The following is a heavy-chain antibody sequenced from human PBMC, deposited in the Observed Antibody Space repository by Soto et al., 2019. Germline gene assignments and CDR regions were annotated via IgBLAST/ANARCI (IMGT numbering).Heavy chain of an antibody. CDR2: ISAYNGNT. CDR3: ARGEPYGSGSPLDY. D-gene: IGHD3-10*01. V-gene: IGHV1-18*01. J-gene: IGHJ4*02. CDR1: CYTFTSYG. Sequence: ASVKVSCKDSCYTFTSYGISWVRRAPGQGLEWMGWISAYNGNTNYAQKLQGRVTMTTDTSTSTAYMELRSLRSDDTAVYYCARGEPYGSGSPLDYWGQGTLVTVSS.